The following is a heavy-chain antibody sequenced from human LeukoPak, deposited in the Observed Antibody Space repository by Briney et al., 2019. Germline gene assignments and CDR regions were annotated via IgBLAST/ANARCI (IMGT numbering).Heavy chain of an antibody. V-gene: IGHV3-30*18. D-gene: IGHD6-13*01. CDR2: ISYDGSNK. J-gene: IGHJ4*02. CDR1: GFTFSSYG. Sequence: AGRSLRLSCAASGFTFSSYGMHWVRQAPGKGLEWVAVISYDGSNKYYADSVKGRFTISRDNSKNTLYLQMNSLRAEDTAVYYCAKDAQLVLDYWGQGTLVTVSS. CDR3: AKDAQLVLDY.